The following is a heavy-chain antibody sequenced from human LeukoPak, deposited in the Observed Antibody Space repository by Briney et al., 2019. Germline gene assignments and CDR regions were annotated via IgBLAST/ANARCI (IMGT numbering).Heavy chain of an antibody. CDR3: ARRLGRPNTDIDY. CDR2: VYHSGST. Sequence: SEILSLTCAVSGYSISSGYYWGWIRQPPGKGLEWIGSVYHSGSTYYNPSLKSRVTISVDTSKNQFSLRLSSVTAADTAVYYCARRLGRPNTDIDYWGQGTLVTVSS. D-gene: IGHD3-16*01. V-gene: IGHV4-38-2*01. J-gene: IGHJ4*02. CDR1: GYSISSGYY.